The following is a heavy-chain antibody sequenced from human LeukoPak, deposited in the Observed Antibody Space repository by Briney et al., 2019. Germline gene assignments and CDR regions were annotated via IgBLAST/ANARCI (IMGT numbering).Heavy chain of an antibody. CDR1: GFTFSSYW. CDR3: ARENGGSYFYMGV. V-gene: IGHV3-74*01. Sequence: GGSLRLSCAASGFTFSSYWMHWVRQAPGKGLVWVSRIITDGSSTTYADSVRGRFTISRDNAKNTLYLQMNSLRAEDTAVYYCARENGGSYFYMGVWGKGTTVTVSS. D-gene: IGHD1-1*01. J-gene: IGHJ6*03. CDR2: IITDGSST.